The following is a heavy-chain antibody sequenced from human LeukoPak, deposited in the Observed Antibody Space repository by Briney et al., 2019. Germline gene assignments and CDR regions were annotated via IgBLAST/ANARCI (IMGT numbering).Heavy chain of an antibody. V-gene: IGHV4-34*01. D-gene: IGHD1-14*01. CDR2: INHSGST. CDR3: ARALPTPLREPHWYFDL. Sequence: SETLSLTCAVYGGSFSGYYWSWIRQPPGKGLEWIGEINHSGSTNYNPSLKSRVTISVDTSKNQFSLKLSSVTAADTAVYYCARALPTPLREPHWYFDLWGRGTLVTVSS. J-gene: IGHJ2*01. CDR1: GGSFSGYY.